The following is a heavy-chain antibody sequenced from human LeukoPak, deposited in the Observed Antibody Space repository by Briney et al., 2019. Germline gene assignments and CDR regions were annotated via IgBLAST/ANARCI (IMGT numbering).Heavy chain of an antibody. Sequence: SETLSLTCAVYGGSFSGYYWSWIRQPPGKGLEWIGEINHSGSTNYNPSLKSRVTISVDTSKNQFSLKLSSVTAADTAVYYCATYYYDSSGYRRDAFDIWGQGTMVTVS. V-gene: IGHV4-34*01. CDR1: GGSFSGYY. CDR3: ATYYYDSSGYRRDAFDI. D-gene: IGHD3-22*01. CDR2: INHSGST. J-gene: IGHJ3*02.